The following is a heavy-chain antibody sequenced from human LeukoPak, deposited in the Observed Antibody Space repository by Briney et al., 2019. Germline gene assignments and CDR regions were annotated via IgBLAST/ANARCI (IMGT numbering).Heavy chain of an antibody. CDR2: IYTSGST. D-gene: IGHD6-6*01. CDR3: ARRAPAYSSSSMVFDY. J-gene: IGHJ4*02. Sequence: SETLSLTCTVSGGSISSYYWSWIRQPPGKGQEWIGYIYTSGSTNYNPSLKSRVTISVDTSKNQFSLKLSAVTAADTAVYYCARRAPAYSSSSMVFDYWGQGTLVTVSS. CDR1: GGSISSYY. V-gene: IGHV4-4*09.